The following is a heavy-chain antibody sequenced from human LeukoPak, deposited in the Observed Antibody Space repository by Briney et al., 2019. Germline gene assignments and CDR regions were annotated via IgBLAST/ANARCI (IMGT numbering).Heavy chain of an antibody. CDR1: GYTLTELS. CDR2: FDPEDGET. Sequence: ASVTVSCKVSGYTLTELSMHWVRQAPGKGLEWMGGFDPEDGETIYAQKFQGRVTMTEDTSTDTAYMELSSLRSEDTAVYYCATRGPWLSHPFDYWGQGTLVTVSS. V-gene: IGHV1-24*01. J-gene: IGHJ4*02. D-gene: IGHD3-22*01. CDR3: ATRGPWLSHPFDY.